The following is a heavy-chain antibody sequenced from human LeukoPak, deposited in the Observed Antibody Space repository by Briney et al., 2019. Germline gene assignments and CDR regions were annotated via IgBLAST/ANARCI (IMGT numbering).Heavy chain of an antibody. Sequence: ASVKVSCKASGYNFTTYGFSWVRQAPGQGPEWMGWIIDYDGHTRYSEKLKGGITLTTDRSTSTVYMELRSLTYDDTAHYYCVREGIYLAFDLWGQGTLVSVSS. CDR3: VREGIYLAFDL. D-gene: IGHD3-16*02. CDR1: GYNFTTYG. V-gene: IGHV1-18*01. CDR2: IIDYDGHT. J-gene: IGHJ5*01.